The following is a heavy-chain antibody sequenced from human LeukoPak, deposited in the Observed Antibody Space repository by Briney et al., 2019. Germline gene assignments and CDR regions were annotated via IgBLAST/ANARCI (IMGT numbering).Heavy chain of an antibody. D-gene: IGHD3-10*01. CDR3: ARRTYYYGSGSYSLDY. J-gene: IGHJ4*02. CDR2: IDPGASDT. Sequence: GESLKISCKGSGYSFTSYWIGWVRQMPGKGLEWMGIIDPGASDTRYSPSFQRQGTIAADKSISTAYLQWTSLKASDTAMYYCARRTYYYGSGSYSLDYWGQGTLVTVSS. CDR1: GYSFTSYW. V-gene: IGHV5-51*01.